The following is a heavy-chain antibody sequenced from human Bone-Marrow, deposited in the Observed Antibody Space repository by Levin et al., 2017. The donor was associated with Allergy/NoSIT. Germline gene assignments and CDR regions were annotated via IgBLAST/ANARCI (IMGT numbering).Heavy chain of an antibody. D-gene: IGHD4-17*01. CDR2: ISNSGHTT. V-gene: IGHV3-23*01. CDR1: GFTFNNYA. Sequence: RAGGSLRLSCAASGFTFNNYAMSWVRQAPGKGLEWVSDISNSGHTTYYADSVRGRFSISRDNSKGTLYLQMNSLRAEDTAIYYCAKGVSVYGDYVPFDWGQGTLVTVSS. CDR3: AKGVSVYGDYVPFD. J-gene: IGHJ4*02.